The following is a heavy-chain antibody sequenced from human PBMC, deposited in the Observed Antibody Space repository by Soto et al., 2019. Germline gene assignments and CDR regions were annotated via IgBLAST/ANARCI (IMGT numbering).Heavy chain of an antibody. D-gene: IGHD5-12*01. CDR1: GFTFSSYG. CDR2: ISYDGSNK. CDR3: AKVWIGAWLRSSFDY. Sequence: QVQLVESGGGVVQPGRSLRLSCAASGFTFSSYGMHWVRQAPGKGLEWVAVISYDGSNKYYADSVKGRFTISRDNSKNTLYLQMNSLRAEDTAVYYCAKVWIGAWLRSSFDYWGQGTLVTVSS. V-gene: IGHV3-30*18. J-gene: IGHJ4*02.